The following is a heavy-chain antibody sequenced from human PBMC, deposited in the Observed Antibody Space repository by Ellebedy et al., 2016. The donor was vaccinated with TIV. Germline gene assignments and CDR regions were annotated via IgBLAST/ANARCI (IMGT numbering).Heavy chain of an antibody. CDR2: IWYDGSNQ. D-gene: IGHD6-13*01. J-gene: IGHJ4*02. Sequence: GESLKISCAASGFIFSNYGIHWVRQAPGKGLEWAAVIWYDGSNQYYADSVKGRFTISRDNSKNTLYLQMNSLRADDTALYYCAKAAAVETSGYFDYWGQGTLVTVSS. V-gene: IGHV3-30*02. CDR1: GFIFSNYG. CDR3: AKAAAVETSGYFDY.